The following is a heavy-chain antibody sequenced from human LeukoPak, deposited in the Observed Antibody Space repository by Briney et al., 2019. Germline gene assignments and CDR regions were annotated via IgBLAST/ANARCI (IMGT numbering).Heavy chain of an antibody. Sequence: ASVKVSCKASGHTFSNYGISWVRQAPGQGLDWMGWISADNGNTKYAQKFQGRVTMTTDTSTGTAYMELRSLRSDDTAVYYCARRYYDSSGYYYDAFDIWGQGTMVTVSS. J-gene: IGHJ3*02. CDR1: GHTFSNYG. D-gene: IGHD3-22*01. V-gene: IGHV1-18*01. CDR3: ARRYYDSSGYYYDAFDI. CDR2: ISADNGNT.